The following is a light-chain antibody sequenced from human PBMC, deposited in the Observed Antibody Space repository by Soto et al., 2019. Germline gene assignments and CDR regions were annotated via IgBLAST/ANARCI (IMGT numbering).Light chain of an antibody. CDR3: QQYSYSPMT. V-gene: IGKV3-20*01. J-gene: IGKJ1*01. Sequence: EIVLTQSPGTLSLSPGERATLSCRASRSVSSKYLAWYQHTPGPPPMLLFYGSSSRAAGIPDRFSGSGSRAVFTLTISMLDPEYFAVYFCQQYSYSPMTFGHGTKVDIK. CDR1: RSVSSKY. CDR2: GSS.